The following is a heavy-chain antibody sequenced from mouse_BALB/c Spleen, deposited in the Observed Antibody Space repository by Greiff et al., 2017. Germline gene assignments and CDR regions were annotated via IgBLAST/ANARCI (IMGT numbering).Heavy chain of an antibody. CDR3: ARRGTTVNPYFDY. V-gene: IGHV5-6*01. J-gene: IGHJ2*01. D-gene: IGHD1-1*01. CDR1: GFTFSSYG. CDR2: ISSGGSYT. Sequence: EVKVVESGGDLVKPGGSLKLSCAASGFTFSSYGMSWVRQTPDKRLEWVATISSGGSYTYYPDSVKGRFTISRDNAKNTLYLQMSSLKSEDTAMYYCARRGTTVNPYFDYWGQVTTLTVSS.